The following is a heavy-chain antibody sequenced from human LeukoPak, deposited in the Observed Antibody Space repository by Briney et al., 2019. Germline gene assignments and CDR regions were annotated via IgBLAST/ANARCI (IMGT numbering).Heavy chain of an antibody. CDR3: ASSGSYGVWYFDY. CDR2: IIPIFGTA. J-gene: IGHJ4*02. Sequence: SVKVSCKASGGTFSSYAISWVRQAPGQGLEWMGGIIPIFGTANYAQKFQGSVTITTDESTSTAYMELSSLRSEDTAVYYCASSGSYGVWYFDYWGQGTLVTVSS. CDR1: GGTFSSYA. V-gene: IGHV1-69*05. D-gene: IGHD1-26*01.